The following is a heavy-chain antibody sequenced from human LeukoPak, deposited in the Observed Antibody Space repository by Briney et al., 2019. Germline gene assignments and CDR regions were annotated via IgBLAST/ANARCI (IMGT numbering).Heavy chain of an antibody. J-gene: IGHJ4*02. CDR2: ISAYNGNT. V-gene: IGHV1-18*01. CDR3: ARIGYCSGGSCYSHGLYYFDY. D-gene: IGHD2-15*01. Sequence: ASVKVSCKASGYTFTSYGISWVRQAPGQGLEWMGWISAYNGNTNYAQKLQGRVTMTTDTSTSTAYMELRSLRSDDTAVYYCARIGYCSGGSCYSHGLYYFDYWGQGTLVTVSS. CDR1: GYTFTSYG.